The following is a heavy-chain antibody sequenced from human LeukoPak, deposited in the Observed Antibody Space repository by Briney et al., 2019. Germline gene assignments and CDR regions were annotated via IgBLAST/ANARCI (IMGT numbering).Heavy chain of an antibody. CDR1: GFTFSSNA. CDR3: ARDLGSTGWYYFDY. Sequence: PGGSLRLSCAASGFTFSSNAMSWARQAPGKGLEWVSTINSSGGSTYYADSVKGRFTISRDNSKNTLYLQMNSLRAEDTAIYYCARDLGSTGWYYFDYWGQGTLATVSS. CDR2: INSSGGST. V-gene: IGHV3-23*01. J-gene: IGHJ4*02. D-gene: IGHD6-19*01.